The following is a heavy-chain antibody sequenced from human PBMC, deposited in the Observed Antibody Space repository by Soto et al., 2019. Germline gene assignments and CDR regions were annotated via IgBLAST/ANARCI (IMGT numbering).Heavy chain of an antibody. V-gene: IGHV1-58*01. J-gene: IGHJ6*02. CDR3: AAEDGSENLYYYYYGMDV. D-gene: IGHD3-10*01. CDR2: IVVGSGNT. Sequence: GASVKVSCKASGFTFTSSAVQWVRQARGQRLEWIGWIVVGSGNTNYAQKFQERVTITRDMSTSTAYMELSSLRSEDTAVYYCAAEDGSENLYYYYYGMDVWSQGTTVTVSS. CDR1: GFTFTSSA.